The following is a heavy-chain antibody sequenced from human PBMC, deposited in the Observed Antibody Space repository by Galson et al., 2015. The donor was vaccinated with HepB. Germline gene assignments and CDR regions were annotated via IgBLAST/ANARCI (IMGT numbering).Heavy chain of an antibody. CDR3: ASMSHSYYYYYYMDV. J-gene: IGHJ6*03. V-gene: IGHV3-74*01. Sequence: SLRLSCAASGFTFSSYWMHWVRQAPGKGLVWVSRINSDGSSTSYADSVKGRFTISRDNAKNTLYLQMNSLRAEDTAVYYCASMSHSYYYYYYMDVWGKGTTVTVSS. CDR1: GFTFSSYW. D-gene: IGHD3-10*02. CDR2: INSDGSST.